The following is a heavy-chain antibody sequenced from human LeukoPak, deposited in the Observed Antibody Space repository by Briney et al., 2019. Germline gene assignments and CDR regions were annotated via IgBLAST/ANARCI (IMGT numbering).Heavy chain of an antibody. J-gene: IGHJ4*02. Sequence: GGSLRLSCTASGFTFGDYAMSWVRQAPGKGLERVGFIRSKAYGGTTEYAASVKGKFTISRDDSKSIAYLQMNSLKTEDTAVYYCTRDSPVHYWGQGTLVTVSS. D-gene: IGHD3-10*02. CDR1: GFTFGDYA. V-gene: IGHV3-49*04. CDR2: IRSKAYGGTT. CDR3: TRDSPVHY.